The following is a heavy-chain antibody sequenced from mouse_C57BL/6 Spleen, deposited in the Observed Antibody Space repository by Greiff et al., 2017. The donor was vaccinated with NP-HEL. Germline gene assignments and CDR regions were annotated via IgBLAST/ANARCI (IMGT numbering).Heavy chain of an antibody. CDR2: IYPGDGDT. Sequence: VQLKESGAELVKPGASVKISCKASGYAFSSYWMNWVKQRPGKGLEWIGQIYPGDGDTNYNGKFKGKATLTADKSSSTAYMQLSSLTSEDSAVYFCARSGTYPYYYFDYWGQGTTLTVSS. CDR1: GYAFSSYW. CDR3: ARSGTYPYYYFDY. J-gene: IGHJ2*01. D-gene: IGHD1-1*01. V-gene: IGHV1-80*01.